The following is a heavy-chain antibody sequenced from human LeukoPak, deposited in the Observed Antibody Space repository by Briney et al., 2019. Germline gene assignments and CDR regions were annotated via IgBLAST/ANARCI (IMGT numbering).Heavy chain of an antibody. CDR3: ARVAYVKDV. CDR2: ISAGNI. Sequence: ASVKVSCKASGYTFSDYPMHWLRQAPGQRFEWMGWISAGNIQYSQNFQDRVNITRDTSASTVYMELSSLTSADTAVYYCARVAYVKDVWGQGTTVVVSS. J-gene: IGHJ6*02. D-gene: IGHD2-8*01. CDR1: GYTFSDYP. V-gene: IGHV1-3*01.